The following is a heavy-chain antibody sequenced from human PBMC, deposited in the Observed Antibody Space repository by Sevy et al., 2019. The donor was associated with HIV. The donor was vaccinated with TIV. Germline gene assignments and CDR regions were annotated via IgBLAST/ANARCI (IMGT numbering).Heavy chain of an antibody. V-gene: IGHV3-30*18. J-gene: IGHJ4*01. CDR3: AKDRLALRFLEWLLVY. Sequence: GGSLRLSCAASGFTFSSYGMHWVRQAPGKGLEWVAVISYDGSNKYYADSVKGRFTISRDNSKNTLYLQMNSLRAEDTAVYYCAKDRLALRFLEWLLVYWGQEPWSPSPQ. CDR2: ISYDGSNK. D-gene: IGHD3-3*01. CDR1: GFTFSSYG.